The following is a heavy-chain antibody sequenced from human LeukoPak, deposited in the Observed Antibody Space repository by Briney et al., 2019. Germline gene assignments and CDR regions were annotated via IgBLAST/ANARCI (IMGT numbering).Heavy chain of an antibody. V-gene: IGHV4-59*08. J-gene: IGHJ3*02. Sequence: SETLSLTCTVSGGSISRYYWSWIRQPPGKGLEWIGYIYYSGSTNYNPSRESRVTMSVDTSKNQFSLKLRSVTAADTAVYYCARPGVGSGRYGAFDIWGQGTMVTVSS. CDR1: GGSISRYY. D-gene: IGHD5-18*01. CDR3: ARPGVGSGRYGAFDI. CDR2: IYYSGST.